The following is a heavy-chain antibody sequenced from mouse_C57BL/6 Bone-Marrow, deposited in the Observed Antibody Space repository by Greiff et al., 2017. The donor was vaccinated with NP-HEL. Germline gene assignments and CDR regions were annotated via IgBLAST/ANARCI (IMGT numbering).Heavy chain of an antibody. CDR3: ARGAY. J-gene: IGHJ3*01. CDR1: GYEFSNYW. V-gene: IGHV1-80*01. Sequence: QVQPKESGAELVKPGASVKISCKASGYEFSNYWMNWVKPRPGKGLEWIGQIYPGDGDTNYNGKFKDKATLTADKSSSTAYMQLSRLTSEDSAVYFCARGAYWGQGTLVTVSA. CDR2: IYPGDGDT.